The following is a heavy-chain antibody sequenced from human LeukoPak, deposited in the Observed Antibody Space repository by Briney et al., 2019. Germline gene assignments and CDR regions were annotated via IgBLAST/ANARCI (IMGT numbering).Heavy chain of an antibody. J-gene: IGHJ4*02. CDR3: ARFDFGRSGYFADYFGF. CDR2: IKKDGNEK. D-gene: IGHD3-22*01. Sequence: GGSLRLSCSASGFTFGHFWMSWVRQAPGKGLEWVATIKKDGNEKYYVDSVKGRFTISRDNANNSLYLQMNSPRAEDTAVYYCARFDFGRSGYFADYFGFWGQGTLVSVSS. V-gene: IGHV3-7*01. CDR1: GFTFGHFW.